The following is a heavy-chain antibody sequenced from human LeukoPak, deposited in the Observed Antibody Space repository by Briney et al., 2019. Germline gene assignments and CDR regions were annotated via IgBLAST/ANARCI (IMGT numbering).Heavy chain of an antibody. V-gene: IGHV4-34*01. Sequence: PSETLSLTCAVYGGSFSGYYWSWIRQPPGKGLEWIGEINHSGSTNYNPSLKSRVTISVDTSKNQFSLKLSSVTAADTAVYYCARGPRGGGGPSNPSKRFDYWGQGTLVTVSS. D-gene: IGHD4-11*01. J-gene: IGHJ4*02. CDR2: INHSGST. CDR3: ARGPRGGGGPSNPSKRFDY. CDR1: GGSFSGYY.